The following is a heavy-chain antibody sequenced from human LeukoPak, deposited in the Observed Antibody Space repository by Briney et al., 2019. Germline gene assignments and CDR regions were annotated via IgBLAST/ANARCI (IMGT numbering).Heavy chain of an antibody. CDR1: GFDFNIYE. Sequence: GGSLRLSCAASGFDFNIYEMIWVRQAPGKGLEWVSAISGSGGSTYYADSVKGRFTISRDNSKNTLYLQMNSLRAEDTAVYYCANTLDRTVDTAMAFFDYWGQGTLVTVSS. D-gene: IGHD5-18*01. CDR2: ISGSGGST. V-gene: IGHV3-23*01. CDR3: ANTLDRTVDTAMAFFDY. J-gene: IGHJ4*02.